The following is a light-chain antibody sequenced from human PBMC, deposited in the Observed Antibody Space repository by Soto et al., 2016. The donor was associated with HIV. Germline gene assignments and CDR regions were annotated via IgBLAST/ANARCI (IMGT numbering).Light chain of an antibody. CDR2: AAT. V-gene: IGKV1-39*01. J-gene: IGKJ1*01. CDR3: QESYTSLWT. CDR1: QSISTS. Sequence: DFQMTQSPSSLSASIGDRVTITCRISQSISTSLNWYQHKSGTAPKLLISAATTLQSGVPSRFSGGGSATEFTLTIDSLQPEDFAVYYCQESYTSLWTFGPGTRVEI.